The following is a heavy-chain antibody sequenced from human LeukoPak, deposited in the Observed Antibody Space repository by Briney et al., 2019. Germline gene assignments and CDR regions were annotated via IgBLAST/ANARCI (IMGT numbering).Heavy chain of an antibody. D-gene: IGHD5-24*01. CDR1: GFTFSSYA. CDR3: ARGDGYNYLAY. Sequence: GGSLRLSCAASGFTFSSYAMSWVRQAPGKGLEWVSAISGSGGSTYYADSVKGRFTISRDNSKNTLYLQMNSLRAEDTAVYYCARGDGYNYLAYWGQGTLVTVSS. V-gene: IGHV3-23*01. J-gene: IGHJ4*02. CDR2: ISGSGGST.